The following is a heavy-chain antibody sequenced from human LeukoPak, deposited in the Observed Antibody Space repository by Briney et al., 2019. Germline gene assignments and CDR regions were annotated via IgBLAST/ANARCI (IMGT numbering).Heavy chain of an antibody. CDR3: ARGRITIFGVVIPDY. D-gene: IGHD3-3*01. CDR2: MNPNSGNT. CDR1: GYTFTSYD. Sequence: GASVKVSCKASGYTFTSYDINWVRQATGQGLEWMGWMNPNSGNTGYAQKLQGRVTMTTDTSTSTAYMELRSLRSDDTAVYYCARGRITIFGVVIPDYWGQGTLVTVSS. J-gene: IGHJ4*02. V-gene: IGHV1-8*01.